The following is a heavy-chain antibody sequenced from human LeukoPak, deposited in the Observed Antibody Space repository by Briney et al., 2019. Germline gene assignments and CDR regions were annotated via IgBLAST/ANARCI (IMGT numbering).Heavy chain of an antibody. CDR2: SSLSGAYI. CDR1: GCTLNDYS. D-gene: IGHD2-21*01. V-gene: IGHV3-21*01. J-gene: IGHJ6*02. Sequence: GGSLRLSCAASGCTLNDYSLNWVRQAPGKGLEWVSSSSLSGAYIYYVDSVKGRFTISRDNAKHSLSLQMNSLRAEDTAVYFCVSRCVKADCHFSSYGLDVWGQGTTVTVSS. CDR3: VSRCVKADCHFSSYGLDV.